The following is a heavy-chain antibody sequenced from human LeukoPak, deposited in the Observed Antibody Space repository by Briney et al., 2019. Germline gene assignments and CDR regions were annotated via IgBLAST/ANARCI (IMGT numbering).Heavy chain of an antibody. J-gene: IGHJ4*02. V-gene: IGHV1-69*04. Sequence: SVKVSCKASGGTFSSYAISWVRQAPGQGLEWMGRIIPILGIANYAQKLQGRVTMTTDTSTSTAYMELRSLRSEDTAVYYCASAPGIAAAGKLALDYWGQGTLVTVSS. CDR1: GGTFSSYA. CDR2: IIPILGIA. D-gene: IGHD6-13*01. CDR3: ASAPGIAAAGKLALDY.